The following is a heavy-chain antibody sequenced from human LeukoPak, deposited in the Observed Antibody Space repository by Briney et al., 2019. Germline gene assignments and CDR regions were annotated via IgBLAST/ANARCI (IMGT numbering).Heavy chain of an antibody. D-gene: IGHD2-21*02. Sequence: PGGSLRLYCAASGLSVRSNYMSSVRPAPREGLEWVSVIYSGGSTYYADSVKGRFTISRDNSKNTLYLQMKSLRAEDTAVYYCARTDETAPAEDFQHWGQGTLVTVSS. CDR3: ARTDETAPAEDFQH. J-gene: IGHJ1*01. CDR1: GLSVRSNY. V-gene: IGHV3-53*01. CDR2: IYSGGST.